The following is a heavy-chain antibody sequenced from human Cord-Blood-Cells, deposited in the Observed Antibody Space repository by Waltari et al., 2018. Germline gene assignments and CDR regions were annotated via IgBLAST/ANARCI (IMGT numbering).Heavy chain of an antibody. J-gene: IGHJ3*02. CDR3: ARYCSSTSCQNAFDI. D-gene: IGHD2-2*01. CDR1: GFTFSSYG. CDR2: IWYDGSNK. Sequence: QVQLVESGGGVVQPGRSLRLSCAASGFTFSSYGMHWVRTAPGKGLEGGAVIWYDGSNKYYADSVKGRFTISRDNSKNTLYLQMNSLRAEDTAVYYCARYCSSTSCQNAFDIWGQGTMVTVSS. V-gene: IGHV3-33*01.